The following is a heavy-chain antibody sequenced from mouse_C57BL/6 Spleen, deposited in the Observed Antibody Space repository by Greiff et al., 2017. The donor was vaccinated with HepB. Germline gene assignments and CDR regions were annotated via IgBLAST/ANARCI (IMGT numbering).Heavy chain of an antibody. CDR2: INPSTGGT. CDR1: GYSFTGYY. J-gene: IGHJ2*01. Sequence: VQLQQSGPELVKPGASVKISCKASGYSFTGYYMNWVKQSPEKSLEWIGEINPSTGGTTYNQKFKAKATLTVDKSSSTAYMQLKSLTSEDSAVYYCARGGYDYQDYWGQGTTLTVSS. CDR3: ARGGYDYQDY. V-gene: IGHV1-42*01. D-gene: IGHD2-4*01.